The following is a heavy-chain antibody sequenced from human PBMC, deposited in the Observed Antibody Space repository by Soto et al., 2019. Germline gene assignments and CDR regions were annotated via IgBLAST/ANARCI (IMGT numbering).Heavy chain of an antibody. D-gene: IGHD2-2*01. Sequence: GGSLRLSCAASGFTFSSYAMHWVRQAPGKGLEWVAVISYDGSNKYYADSVKGRFTISRDNSKNTLYLQMNSLRAEDTAVYYCARDSNWDCISTSCYHPFDYWGQGTLVTVSS. CDR3: ARDSNWDCISTSCYHPFDY. J-gene: IGHJ4*02. CDR2: ISYDGSNK. CDR1: GFTFSSYA. V-gene: IGHV3-30-3*01.